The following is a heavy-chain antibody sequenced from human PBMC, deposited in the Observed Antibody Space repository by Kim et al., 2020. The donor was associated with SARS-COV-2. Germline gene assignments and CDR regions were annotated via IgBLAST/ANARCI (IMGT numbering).Heavy chain of an antibody. Sequence: SETLSLTCAVYGGSFSGYYWSWIRQPPGKGLDWIGEINHSGSTNYNPSLKSRVTISVDTSKNQFSLKLSSVTAADTAVYYCARVRGLLWFGANNYYYYGMDVWGQGTTVTVSS. CDR3: ARVRGLLWFGANNYYYYGMDV. CDR2: INHSGST. V-gene: IGHV4-34*01. D-gene: IGHD3-10*01. CDR1: GGSFSGYY. J-gene: IGHJ6*02.